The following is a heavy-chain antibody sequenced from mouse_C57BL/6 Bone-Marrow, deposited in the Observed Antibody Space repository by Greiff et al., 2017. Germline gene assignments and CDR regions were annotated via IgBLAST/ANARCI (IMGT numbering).Heavy chain of an antibody. CDR2: IDPSDNYT. D-gene: IGHD1-1*01. J-gene: IGHJ2*01. CDR3: AREEVITTVVATGYFDY. CDR1: GYTFTSYW. Sequence: QVQLQQPGAELVMPGASVKLSCKASGYTFTSYWMHWVKQRPGQGLEWIGEIDPSDNYTNYHQKFKGKSTLTVDKSSSTAYMQLSSLTSEDSAVYYCAREEVITTVVATGYFDYWGQGTTLTVSS. V-gene: IGHV1-69*01.